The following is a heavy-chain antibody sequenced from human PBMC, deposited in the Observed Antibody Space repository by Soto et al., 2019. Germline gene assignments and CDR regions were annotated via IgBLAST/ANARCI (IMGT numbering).Heavy chain of an antibody. V-gene: IGHV4-59*01. J-gene: IGHJ6*02. CDR2: IYYSGST. CDR3: ARLAEDSYDYNGMDV. CDR1: GGSISNFY. Sequence: QVQLQESGPGLVKPSETLSLTCSVSGGSISNFYWSWIRQPPGKGLEWIGYIYYSGSTNYNPSLKSRVTISVDTSKKQFSLKLSSVTAADTAVYYCARLAEDSYDYNGMDVWGQGTTVTVSS.